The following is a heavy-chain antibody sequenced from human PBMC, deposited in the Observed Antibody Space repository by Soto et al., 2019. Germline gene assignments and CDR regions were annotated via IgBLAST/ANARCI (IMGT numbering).Heavy chain of an antibody. CDR1: GGSISSSSYY. V-gene: IGHV4-39*01. Sequence: QLQLQESGPGLVKPSETLSLTCTVSGGSISSSSYYWGWIRQPPGKGLEWIGSIYYSGSTYYNPSLKRRVTISVDTSKNQFSLKLSSVTAADTAVYYCARRLAGPRPSRYYYYMDVWGKGTTVTVSS. J-gene: IGHJ6*03. D-gene: IGHD6-19*01. CDR3: ARRLAGPRPSRYYYYMDV. CDR2: IYYSGST.